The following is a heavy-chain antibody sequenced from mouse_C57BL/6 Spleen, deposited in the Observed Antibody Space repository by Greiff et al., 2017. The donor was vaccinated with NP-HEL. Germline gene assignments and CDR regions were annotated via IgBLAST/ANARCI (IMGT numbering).Heavy chain of an antibody. CDR2: ISSGSSTI. Sequence: EVKLMESGGGLVKPGGSLKLSCAASGFTFSDYGMHWVRQAPEKGLEWVAYISSGSSTIYYADTVKGRFTISRDNAKNTLFLQMTSLRSEDTAMYYCARSQLRPYYYAMDYWGQGTSVTVSS. J-gene: IGHJ4*01. CDR3: ARSQLRPYYYAMDY. D-gene: IGHD3-2*02. CDR1: GFTFSDYG. V-gene: IGHV5-17*01.